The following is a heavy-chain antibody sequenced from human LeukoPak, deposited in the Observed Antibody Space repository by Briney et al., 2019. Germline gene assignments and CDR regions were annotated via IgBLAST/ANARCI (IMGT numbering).Heavy chain of an antibody. Sequence: ASVKVSCKASGYTFTSYAMNWVRQAPGQGLEWMGWISAYYGNTNSAQRLQGRVTMTTDTSTSTAYMELRSLRSDDTAVYYCARCDSSGYSDYMDVWGKGTTVTISS. J-gene: IGHJ6*03. CDR2: ISAYYGNT. CDR1: GYTFTSYA. D-gene: IGHD3-22*01. V-gene: IGHV1-18*01. CDR3: ARCDSSGYSDYMDV.